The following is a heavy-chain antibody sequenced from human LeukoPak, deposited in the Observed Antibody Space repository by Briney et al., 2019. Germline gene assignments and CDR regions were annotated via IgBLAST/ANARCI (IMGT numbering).Heavy chain of an antibody. V-gene: IGHV1-18*01. Sequence: ASVKVSCKASGYTFTSYGISWVRQAPGQGLEWMGWISAYNGNTNYAQKLQGRVTMTTDTSTSTAYMELRSLRSDDTAVYYCARDLYYYGSGSSPPIDYWGQGTLVTVSS. J-gene: IGHJ4*02. D-gene: IGHD3-10*01. CDR2: ISAYNGNT. CDR1: GYTFTSYG. CDR3: ARDLYYYGSGSSPPIDY.